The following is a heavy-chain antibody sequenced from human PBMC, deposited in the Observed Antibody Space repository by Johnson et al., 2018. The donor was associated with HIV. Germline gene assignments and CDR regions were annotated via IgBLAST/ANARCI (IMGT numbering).Heavy chain of an antibody. V-gene: IGHV3-64*01. CDR2: ISNDGVST. CDR1: GFTLSNHA. Sequence: VQLVESGGGLVQPGGSLRLSCATYGFTLSNHAVHWVRQAPGKGLEYVSGISNDGVSTYYANSVKGRFTISRDNSKNTLYLKMGSLRTEDMAVYYCARETYYDSSGLQIDTLDIWGQGTLVTVSS. D-gene: IGHD3-22*01. CDR3: ARETYYDSSGLQIDTLDI. J-gene: IGHJ3*02.